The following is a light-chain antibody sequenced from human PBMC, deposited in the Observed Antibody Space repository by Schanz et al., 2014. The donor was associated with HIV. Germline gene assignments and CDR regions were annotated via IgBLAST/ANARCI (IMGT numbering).Light chain of an antibody. CDR2: DVN. J-gene: IGLJ3*02. CDR1: SGDVSVHNY. CDR3: SSYEGNNILV. V-gene: IGLV2-8*01. Sequence: QSVLTQPPSASGSPGQSVTISCTEASGDVSVHNYVSWYQQNPGKAPNLIIYDVNKRPSAVPDRFSGSRSGNTASLTVSGLQAEDEGDYFCSSYEGNNILVFGGGTKLTVL.